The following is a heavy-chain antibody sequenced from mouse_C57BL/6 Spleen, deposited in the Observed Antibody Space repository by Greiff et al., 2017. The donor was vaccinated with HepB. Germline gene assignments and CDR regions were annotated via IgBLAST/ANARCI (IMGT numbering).Heavy chain of an antibody. J-gene: IGHJ2*01. D-gene: IGHD1-1*01. Sequence: QVQLQQPRAELVRPGSSVKLSCKASGYTFTSYWMDWVKQRPGQGLEWIGNIYPSDSETHYNQKFKDKATLTVDKSSSTAYMQLSSLTSEDSAVYYCAREDLYYGSSYGYFDYWGQGTTLTVSS. V-gene: IGHV1-61*01. CDR1: GYTFTSYW. CDR2: IYPSDSET. CDR3: AREDLYYGSSYGYFDY.